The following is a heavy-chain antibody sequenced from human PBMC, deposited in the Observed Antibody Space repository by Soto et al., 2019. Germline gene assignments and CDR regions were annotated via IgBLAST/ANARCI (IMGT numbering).Heavy chain of an antibody. CDR3: TSDSSSTMIRVRFAV. V-gene: IGHV3-15*07. CDR2: ITGKTGGGTT. Sequence: RESRRLSCAASAFIFSNGWINWFRQPPGKGREWVGRITGKTGGGTTGYAAPARGRFAIARDDSKNILCLQMTSLQIEDRAVYYCTSDSSSTMIRVRFAVWGHGTLVPVSS. CDR1: AFIFSNGW. D-gene: IGHD3-22*01. J-gene: IGHJ1*01.